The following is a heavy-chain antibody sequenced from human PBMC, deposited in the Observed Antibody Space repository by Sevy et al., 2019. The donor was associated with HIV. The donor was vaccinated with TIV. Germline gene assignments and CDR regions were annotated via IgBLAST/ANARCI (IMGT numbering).Heavy chain of an antibody. V-gene: IGHV3-23*01. J-gene: IGHJ4*02. CDR3: AKEGGGYNYDSSGLLDN. CDR1: GFIFNSYA. CDR2: ISGSGAST. Sequence: GGSLRLSCAASGFIFNSYAMTWVRQAPGKGLDWVSAISGSGASTYYADSVKGRFTISRDNSKNTLYLQMNSLRAEDTAVYYCAKEGGGYNYDSSGLLDNWGQGTLVTVSS. D-gene: IGHD3-22*01.